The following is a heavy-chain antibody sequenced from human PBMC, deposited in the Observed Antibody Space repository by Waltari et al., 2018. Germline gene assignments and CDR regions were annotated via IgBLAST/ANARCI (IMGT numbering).Heavy chain of an antibody. Sequence: EVQLVQSGAEVKKPGATVKISCKVSGYTFTDYYMHWVQQAPGKGLEWMGLVDPEEGETIYAEKFQGRVTITADTSTDTAYMELSSLRSEDTAVYYCATPAGGYSSYYYYGMDVWGQGTTVTVSS. D-gene: IGHD3-22*01. CDR3: ATPAGGYSSYYYYGMDV. J-gene: IGHJ6*02. CDR1: GYTFTDYY. V-gene: IGHV1-69-2*01. CDR2: VDPEEGET.